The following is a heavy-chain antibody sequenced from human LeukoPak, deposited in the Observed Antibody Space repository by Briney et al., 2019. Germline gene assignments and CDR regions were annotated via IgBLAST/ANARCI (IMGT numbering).Heavy chain of an antibody. J-gene: IGHJ5*02. D-gene: IGHD2-8*01. V-gene: IGHV4-34*01. CDR3: ASSKRGVRRYPGGFDP. Sequence: SETLSLTCAVYGGSFSGYYWSWIRQPPGKGLEWIGEINHSGSTNYNPSLKSRVTISVDTSKNQFSLKLSSVTAADTAVYYCASSKRGVRRYPGGFDPRGPGTLATVSS. CDR1: GGSFSGYY. CDR2: INHSGST.